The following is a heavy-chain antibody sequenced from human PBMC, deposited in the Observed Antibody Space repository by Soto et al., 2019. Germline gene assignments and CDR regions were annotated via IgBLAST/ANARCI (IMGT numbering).Heavy chain of an antibody. Sequence: QVQLVQSGAEVKKPGASVKVSCKASGYSFITSYHMHWVRQAPGQGLEWMGRINPTGSMTRYSQKFQGRLTMTRDTATATDYMELSNLTSEDTVVYFCARDTGYDHDAFDTWGQGTRVTVSS. CDR1: GYSFITSYH. J-gene: IGHJ3*02. V-gene: IGHV1-46*01. CDR2: INPTGSMT. CDR3: ARDTGYDHDAFDT. D-gene: IGHD5-12*01.